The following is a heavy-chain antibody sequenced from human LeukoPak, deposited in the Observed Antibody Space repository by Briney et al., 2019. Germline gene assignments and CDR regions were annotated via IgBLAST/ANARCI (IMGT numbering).Heavy chain of an antibody. J-gene: IGHJ4*02. D-gene: IGHD6-19*01. CDR1: GFTFSSYA. CDR3: ANNGGVAVAGSFDY. V-gene: IGHV3-23*01. Sequence: GGSLRLSCAASGFTFSSYAMSWVRQAPGKGLEWVSTISGSGGSTYYADSVKGRFTISRDNSKNTLYLQMNSLRAEDTAVYCCANNGGVAVAGSFDYWGQGTLVTVSS. CDR2: ISGSGGST.